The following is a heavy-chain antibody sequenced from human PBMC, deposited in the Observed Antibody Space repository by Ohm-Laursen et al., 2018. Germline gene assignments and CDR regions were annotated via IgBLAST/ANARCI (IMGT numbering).Heavy chain of an antibody. J-gene: IGHJ4*02. CDR1: GFTFSDYY. D-gene: IGHD3-3*01. CDR2: MSSSGNTI. CDR3: ARATHYDFWNGYYFDY. V-gene: IGHV3-11*01. Sequence: SLRLSCAAPGFTFSDYYMSWIRRAPGKGLEWVSYMSSSGNTIYYADSVRGRFTISRDNAKNSLYLQMNSLRAEDTAVYYCARATHYDFWNGYYFDYWGQGTLVTVSS.